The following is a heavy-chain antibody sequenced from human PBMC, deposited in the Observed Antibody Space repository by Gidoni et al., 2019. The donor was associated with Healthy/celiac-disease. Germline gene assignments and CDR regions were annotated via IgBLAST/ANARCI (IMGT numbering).Heavy chain of an antibody. D-gene: IGHD3-22*01. CDR2: ISYDGSNK. Sequence: QVQLVESGGGVVQPGRSLRLSCAASGFTFSSYGMHWVRQAPGKGLGWVAVISYDGSNKYYADSVMGRFTISRDNSKNTLYLQMNSLRAEDTAVYYCAKNDNGMDVWGQGTTVTVSS. V-gene: IGHV3-30*18. CDR1: GFTFSSYG. J-gene: IGHJ6*02. CDR3: AKNDNGMDV.